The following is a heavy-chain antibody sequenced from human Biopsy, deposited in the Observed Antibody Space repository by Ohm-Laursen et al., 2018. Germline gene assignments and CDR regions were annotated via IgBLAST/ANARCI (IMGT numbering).Heavy chain of an antibody. Sequence: SVKVSCKASGDTFTTSAISWVRQVPGQGPDWMGRIIPILGTVDYGQNFQGRVTIRADTSTTFLELTSLRYDDTAVYYCASGDIGGIGLDVWGLGTTVTVSS. J-gene: IGHJ6*02. CDR2: IIPILGTV. CDR1: GDTFTTSA. V-gene: IGHV1-69*04. CDR3: ASGDIGGIGLDV. D-gene: IGHD3-10*01.